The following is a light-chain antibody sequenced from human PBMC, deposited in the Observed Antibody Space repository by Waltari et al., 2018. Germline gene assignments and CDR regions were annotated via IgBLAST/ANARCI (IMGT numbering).Light chain of an antibody. J-gene: IGKJ4*01. V-gene: IGKV3-20*01. CDR2: GTF. Sequence: EIVLTQSPGTLSLSPGEGATLSCRTSQTIRTTYLAWYQQKPGQAPTLLIYGTFSRATGIPDRFTGSGSGTDFSLTISSLEPEDFATYDGQQYDISPLAFGGGTKVEIK. CDR1: QTIRTTY. CDR3: QQYDISPLA.